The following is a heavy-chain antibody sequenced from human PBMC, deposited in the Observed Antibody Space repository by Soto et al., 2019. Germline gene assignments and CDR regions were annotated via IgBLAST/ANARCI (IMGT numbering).Heavy chain of an antibody. Sequence: EVQLVESGGGLVQPGGSLRLSCAASGFTFSSYCMTWVRQAPGKGLEWVANIKQDESKRYYVDSVEGRFTISRDNAKNSLFLQMNSLRAEDTAVYYCARDSSPSYSSRWYDAFDIWGQGTMVTVSS. CDR1: GFTFSSYC. J-gene: IGHJ3*02. V-gene: IGHV3-7*05. CDR3: ARDSSPSYSSRWYDAFDI. CDR2: IKQDESKR. D-gene: IGHD6-13*01.